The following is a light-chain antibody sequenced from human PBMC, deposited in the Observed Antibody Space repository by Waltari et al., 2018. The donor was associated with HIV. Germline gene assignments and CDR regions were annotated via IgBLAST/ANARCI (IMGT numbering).Light chain of an antibody. V-gene: IGLV1-44*01. Sequence: QSVLTQPASVSGTPGQRVTISCSGSSSNIGSNTVTWYQQLPGAAPKLFIFGDDLRPSGVPDRFSGSKSGTSASLTISGLQFEDEAFYFCGVWDDSLSGQAVFGGGTILTVL. CDR3: GVWDDSLSGQAV. CDR2: GDD. J-gene: IGLJ2*01. CDR1: SSNIGSNT.